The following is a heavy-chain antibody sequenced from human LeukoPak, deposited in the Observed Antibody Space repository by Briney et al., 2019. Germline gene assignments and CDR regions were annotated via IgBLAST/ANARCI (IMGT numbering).Heavy chain of an antibody. CDR1: GGAISSSSYY. J-gene: IGHJ2*01. CDR2: IYYSGST. D-gene: IGHD6-6*01. Sequence: SETLSLTCTVSGGAISSSSYYWGWIRQPPGKGLEWIGSIYYSGSTYYNPSLKSRVTISVDRSKNQFSLKLSSVTAADTAVYYCARDPSAARFGWYFDLWGRGTLVTVSS. CDR3: ARDPSAARFGWYFDL. V-gene: IGHV4-39*07.